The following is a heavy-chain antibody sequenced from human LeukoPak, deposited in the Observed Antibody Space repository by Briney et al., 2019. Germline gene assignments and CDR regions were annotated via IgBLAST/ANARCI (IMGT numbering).Heavy chain of an antibody. V-gene: IGHV4-59*12. CDR3: ARDGARYYGSGSYSRVGAFDI. Sequence: SETLSLTCTVSGGSISSYYWSWIRQPPGKGLEWVGYIYYSGSTNYNPSLKSRVTISVDTSKNQFSLKLSSVTAADTAVYYCARDGARYYGSGSYSRVGAFDIWGQGTMVTVSS. J-gene: IGHJ3*02. D-gene: IGHD3-10*01. CDR1: GGSISSYY. CDR2: IYYSGST.